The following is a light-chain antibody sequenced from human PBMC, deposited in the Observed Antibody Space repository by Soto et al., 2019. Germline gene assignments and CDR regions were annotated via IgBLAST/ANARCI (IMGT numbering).Light chain of an antibody. CDR2: TAS. J-gene: IGKJ4*01. Sequence: DIQMTQSPSYLPASVGDRVTISCQASQDISKYLNWYQQKPGKAPKLLIYTASNLETGVPSRFSGSGSGTQFTFTISSLQPEDIATYYCQQYLSLLTFGGGTKVDIK. V-gene: IGKV1-33*01. CDR1: QDISKY. CDR3: QQYLSLLT.